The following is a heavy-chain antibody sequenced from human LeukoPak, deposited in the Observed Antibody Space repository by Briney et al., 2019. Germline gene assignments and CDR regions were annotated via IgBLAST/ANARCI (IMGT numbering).Heavy chain of an antibody. D-gene: IGHD5-12*01. CDR3: AKGGYGYVEVGYFDS. Sequence: PGGSLRLSCAASGFNFNNYSMSWVRQAPGKGLEWVSHIVPSSGATFYADSVKGRFTISRDHSKNTPYLQMNSLRAEDTALYYCAKGGYGYVEVGYFDSWGQGTLVTVSS. CDR2: IVPSSGAT. V-gene: IGHV3-23*01. J-gene: IGHJ4*02. CDR1: GFNFNNYS.